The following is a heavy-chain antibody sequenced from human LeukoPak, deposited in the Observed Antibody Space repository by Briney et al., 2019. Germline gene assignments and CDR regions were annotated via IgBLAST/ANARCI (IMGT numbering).Heavy chain of an antibody. V-gene: IGHV3-21*01. CDR2: ISSSSSYI. J-gene: IGHJ4*02. Sequence: GRSLRLSCAASGFTFSSYSMNWVRQAPGKGLEWASSISSSSSYIYYADSVKGRFTTSRDNATNSLYLQMNSLRAEDTAVYYCARAYYDFWSGYVDYWGQGTLVTVSS. D-gene: IGHD3-3*01. CDR3: ARAYYDFWSGYVDY. CDR1: GFTFSSYS.